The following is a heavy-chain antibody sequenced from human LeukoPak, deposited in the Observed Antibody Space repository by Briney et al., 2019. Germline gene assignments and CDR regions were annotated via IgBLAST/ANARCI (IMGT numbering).Heavy chain of an antibody. Sequence: ASVKVSCKASGYTFTSYAMHWVRQAPGQRLEWMGWINAGNGNTKYSQKFRGRVTITRDTSASTAYMELSSLRSEDTAVYYCAREVAQAYQLPSGVFGGENWFDPWGQGTLVTVSS. V-gene: IGHV1-3*01. J-gene: IGHJ5*02. CDR1: GYTFTSYA. CDR2: INAGNGNT. D-gene: IGHD2-2*01. CDR3: AREVAQAYQLPSGVFGGENWFDP.